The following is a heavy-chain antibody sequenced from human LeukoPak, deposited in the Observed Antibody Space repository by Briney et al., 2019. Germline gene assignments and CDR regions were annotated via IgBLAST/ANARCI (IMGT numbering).Heavy chain of an antibody. J-gene: IGHJ4*02. CDR3: ARDAAMTTVVRSFDY. CDR1: GFTFDDYA. V-gene: IGHV3-48*01. D-gene: IGHD4-23*01. CDR2: ISSSSSTI. Sequence: GGSLRLSCAASGFTFDDYAMHWVRQAPGKGLEWVSYISSSSSTIYYADSVKGRFTISRDNAKNSLYLQMNSLRAEDTAVYYCARDAAMTTVVRSFDYWGQGTLVTVSS.